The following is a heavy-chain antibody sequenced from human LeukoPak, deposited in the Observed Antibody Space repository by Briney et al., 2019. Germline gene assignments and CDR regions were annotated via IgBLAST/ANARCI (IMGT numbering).Heavy chain of an antibody. J-gene: IGHJ4*02. D-gene: IGHD3-10*01. Sequence: SETLSLTCTVSSGSIGSYYWSWIRQPAGRGLEWIGRIDTSGRSDYNPSLKSRVAMSVDTSRNQFSLQLNSVTPEDTAVYYCARQRRISLWLGEADNFDYWGQGILVTVSS. CDR3: ARQRRISLWLGEADNFDY. CDR2: IDTSGRS. CDR1: SGSIGSYY. V-gene: IGHV4-4*07.